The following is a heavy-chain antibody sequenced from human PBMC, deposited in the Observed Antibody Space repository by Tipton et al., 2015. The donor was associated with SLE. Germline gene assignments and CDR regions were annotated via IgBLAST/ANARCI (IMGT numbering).Heavy chain of an antibody. CDR1: GFTFSSYS. CDR2: ISSSSSTI. J-gene: IGHJ4*02. CDR3: ASCSSGGYGRDYFDY. Sequence: SLRLSCAASGFTFSSYSMNWVRQAPGKGLEWVSYISSSSSTIYYADSVKGRFTISRDNAKNSLYLQMNSLRAEDTAVYYCASCSSGGYGRDYFDYWGQGTLVTVSS. V-gene: IGHV3-48*01. D-gene: IGHD6-19*01.